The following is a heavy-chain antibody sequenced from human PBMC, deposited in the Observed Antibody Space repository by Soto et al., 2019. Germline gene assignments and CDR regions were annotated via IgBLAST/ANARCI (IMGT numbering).Heavy chain of an antibody. Sequence: ASVKVSCKASGYTFTSYGISWVRQAPGQGLEWMGWISAYNGNTNYAQKLQGRVTMTTDTSTSTAYMELRSLRSDDTAVYYCASYSSSWLAFDYWGQGTLVTVSS. V-gene: IGHV1-18*01. J-gene: IGHJ4*02. CDR2: ISAYNGNT. CDR3: ASYSSSWLAFDY. CDR1: GYTFTSYG. D-gene: IGHD6-13*01.